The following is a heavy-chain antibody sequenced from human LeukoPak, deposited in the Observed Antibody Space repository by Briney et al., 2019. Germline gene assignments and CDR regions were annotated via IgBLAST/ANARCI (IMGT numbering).Heavy chain of an antibody. D-gene: IGHD1-26*01. J-gene: IGHJ4*02. CDR1: GGTFSSYA. Sequence: SVKVSCKASGGTFSSYAISWVRQAPGQGLEWMGRIIPIFGTANYAQKFQGRVTITTDESTSTAYMELSSLRSEDTAVYYCTRHRWAPSYFDYWGQGTLVTVSS. V-gene: IGHV1-69*05. CDR3: TRHRWAPSYFDY. CDR2: IIPIFGTA.